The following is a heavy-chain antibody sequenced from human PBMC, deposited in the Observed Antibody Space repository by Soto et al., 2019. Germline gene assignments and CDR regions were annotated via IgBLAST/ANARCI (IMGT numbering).Heavy chain of an antibody. CDR1: GYTFTSYY. CDR3: ARDPSHDYICGSYRPAYFDY. J-gene: IGHJ4*02. CDR2: INPSGCST. V-gene: IGHV1-46*03. D-gene: IGHD3-16*02. Sequence: QVQLVQSGAEVKKPGASVKVSCKASGYTFTSYYMHWVRQAPGQGLEWMGIINPSGCSTSYAQKFQGRVTMTRDTSTSTVYMELSSLRSEDTAVYYCARDPSHDYICGSYRPAYFDYWGQGTLVTVSS.